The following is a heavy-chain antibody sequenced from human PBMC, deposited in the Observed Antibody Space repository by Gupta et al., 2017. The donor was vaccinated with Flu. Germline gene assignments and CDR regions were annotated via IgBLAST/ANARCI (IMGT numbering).Heavy chain of an antibody. CDR1: GFTFSSYG. CDR3: AREYLVNYYYGMDV. CDR2: IWYDGSNK. V-gene: IGHV3-33*01. Sequence: QVQLVESGGGVVQPGRSLRLSCAASGFTFSSYGMHWVRQAPGKGLEWVAVIWYDGSNKYYADSVKGRFTISRDNSKNTLYLQMNSLRAEDTAVYYCAREYLVNYYYGMDVWGQGTTVTVSS. J-gene: IGHJ6*02. D-gene: IGHD3-22*01.